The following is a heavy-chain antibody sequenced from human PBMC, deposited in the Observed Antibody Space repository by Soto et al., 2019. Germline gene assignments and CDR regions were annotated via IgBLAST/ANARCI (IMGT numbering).Heavy chain of an antibody. CDR3: ARLLRCSGGSCYPKDPTWYYGMDV. V-gene: IGHV4-39*01. CDR2: IYYSGST. CDR1: GGSISSSSYY. Sequence: SETLSLTCTVSGGSISSSSYYWGWIRQPPGKGLEWIGSIYYSGSTYYNPSLKSRVTISVDTSKNQFSLKLSSVTAADTAVYYCARLLRCSGGSCYPKDPTWYYGMDVWGQGTTVTVSS. D-gene: IGHD2-15*01. J-gene: IGHJ6*02.